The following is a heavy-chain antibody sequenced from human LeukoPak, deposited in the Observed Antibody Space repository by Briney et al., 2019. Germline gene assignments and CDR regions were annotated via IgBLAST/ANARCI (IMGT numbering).Heavy chain of an antibody. CDR1: GFTFSSYA. J-gene: IGHJ3*02. V-gene: IGHV3-30-3*01. Sequence: GGSLRLSCAASGFTFSSYAMHWVRQAPGKGLEWVAVISYDGSNKYYADSVKGRFTISRDNSKNTLYLQMNSLRAEDTAVYYCARVMRETSYYDSSGYLSAFDIWGQGTMVTVSS. CDR2: ISYDGSNK. D-gene: IGHD3-22*01. CDR3: ARVMRETSYYDSSGYLSAFDI.